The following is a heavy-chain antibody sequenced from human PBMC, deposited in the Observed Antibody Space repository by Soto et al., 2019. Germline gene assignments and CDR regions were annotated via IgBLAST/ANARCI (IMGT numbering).Heavy chain of an antibody. D-gene: IGHD3-9*01. CDR3: AKGLRYFDWSDY. CDR1: GFTFSSYG. V-gene: IGHV3-30*18. J-gene: IGHJ4*02. CDR2: ISYDGSNK. Sequence: PVGSLRLSCAASGFTFSSYGMHWVRQAPGKGLEWVAVISYDGSNKYYADSVKGRFTISRDNSKNTLYLQMNSLRAEDTAVYYCAKGLRYFDWSDYWGQGTLVTVSS.